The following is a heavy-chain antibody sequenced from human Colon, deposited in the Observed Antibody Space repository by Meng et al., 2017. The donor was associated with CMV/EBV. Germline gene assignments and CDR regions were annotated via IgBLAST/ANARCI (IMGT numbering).Heavy chain of an antibody. V-gene: IGHV1-69*01. J-gene: IGHJ4*02. CDR1: GGSFSTYA. CDR3: ARARDRDGLYNFDS. CDR2: IVPIFVTP. D-gene: IGHD5-24*01. Sequence: QVRVVSSGAEVKTPVALVKCSCTTSGGSFSTYAVSWVRQAPGQGLEWMGGIVPIFVTPNYAQKFQGRVTVTADESTSTAYMELSSLTSEDTAIYYCARARDRDGLYNFDSWGQGTLVTVSS.